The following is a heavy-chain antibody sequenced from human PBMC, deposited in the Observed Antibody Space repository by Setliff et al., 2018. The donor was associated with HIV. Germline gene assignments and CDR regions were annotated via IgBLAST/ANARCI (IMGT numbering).Heavy chain of an antibody. CDR1: GFTFSAHC. J-gene: IGHJ4*02. CDR2: SSAL. D-gene: IGHD2-15*01. CDR3: ARGREVVPL. Sequence: GGSLRLSCATSGFTFSAHCMDWVRQAPGKGLEWVARSSALYYADSVRGRFTISRDNAKNSLYLQMNSLRAEDTAVYFCARGREVVPLWGQGTLVTVSS. V-gene: IGHV3-21*05.